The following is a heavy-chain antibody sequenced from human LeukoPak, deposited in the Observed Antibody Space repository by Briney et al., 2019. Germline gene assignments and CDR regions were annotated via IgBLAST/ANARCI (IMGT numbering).Heavy chain of an antibody. V-gene: IGHV4-59*08. Sequence: SETLSLTCTVSGGSISSYYWSWIRQPPGKGLEWIGYIYYSGSTNYNPSLKSRVTISVDTSKNQFSLKLSSVTAADTAVYYCTRTYGDYASFENVWGQGTTVTVSS. CDR3: TRTYGDYASFENV. CDR1: GGSISSYY. CDR2: IYYSGST. D-gene: IGHD4-17*01. J-gene: IGHJ6*02.